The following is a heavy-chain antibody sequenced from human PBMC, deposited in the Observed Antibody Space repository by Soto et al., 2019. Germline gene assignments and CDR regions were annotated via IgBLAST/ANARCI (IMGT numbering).Heavy chain of an antibody. J-gene: IGHJ4*02. CDR2: IYPKEDRA. Sequence: QVQLVQSEAEVQKPGASVKVSCKTSGYIFKNYGISWVRQAPGQGLEWLGWIYPKEDRANIAQNFQGRVTLTTDTPTSTAYIELRSLRFDDSAVYFCARDIDYDIDYWGQGTLVTASS. CDR3: ARDIDYDIDY. D-gene: IGHD4-17*01. V-gene: IGHV1-18*01. CDR1: GYIFKNYG.